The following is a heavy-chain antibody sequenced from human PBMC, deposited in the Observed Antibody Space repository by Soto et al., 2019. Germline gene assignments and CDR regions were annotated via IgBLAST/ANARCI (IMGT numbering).Heavy chain of an antibody. J-gene: IGHJ4*02. CDR1: GFTFSSYA. CDR2: ISYDGSNK. D-gene: IGHD3-22*01. V-gene: IGHV3-30-3*01. CDR3: ARDGPNHYYDSSGYYYRY. Sequence: QVQLVESGGGVVQPGRSLRLSCAASGFTFSSYAMHWVRQAPGKGLEWVAVISYDGSNKYYADSVKGRFTISRDNSKNTLYLQMNSLRAEDTAVYYCARDGPNHYYDSSGYYYRYWGQGTLVTVSS.